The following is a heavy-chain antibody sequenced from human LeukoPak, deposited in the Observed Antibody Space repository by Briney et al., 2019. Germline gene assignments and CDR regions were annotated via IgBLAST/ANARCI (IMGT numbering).Heavy chain of an antibody. CDR3: ARGGSPPEALGDAFDI. V-gene: IGHV3-74*01. J-gene: IGHJ3*02. Sequence: GGSLRLSCAASGFTFSSYWMHWVRQAPGKGLVRVSRINSDGSDTRYADSVKGRFTISRDNAKNTLSLQMNSLRVEDTAVYFCARGGSPPEALGDAFDICGQGTMVTVSS. CDR1: GFTFSSYW. D-gene: IGHD1-26*01. CDR2: INSDGSDT.